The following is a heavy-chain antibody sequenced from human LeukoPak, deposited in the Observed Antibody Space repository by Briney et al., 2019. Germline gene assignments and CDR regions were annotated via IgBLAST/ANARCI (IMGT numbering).Heavy chain of an antibody. CDR2: ISSSSSTI. V-gene: IGHV3-48*02. Sequence: GGSLRLSCAASGFTFSSYSMNWVRQAPGKGLEWVSYISSSSSTIYYADSVKGRFTISRDNAKNSLYLQMNSLRDEDTAVYYCARNAGTHYYGSGRDYWGQGTLVTVSS. J-gene: IGHJ4*02. CDR1: GFTFSSYS. CDR3: ARNAGTHYYGSGRDY. D-gene: IGHD3-10*01.